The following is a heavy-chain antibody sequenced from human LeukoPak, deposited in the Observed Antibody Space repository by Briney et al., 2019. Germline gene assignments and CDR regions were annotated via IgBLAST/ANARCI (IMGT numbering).Heavy chain of an antibody. CDR2: IYTSGST. Sequence: SETLSLTCTVSGGSISSGTYYWSWIRQPAGKGLDWIGRIYTSGSTNYNPSLKSRVTMSVDTSKNQFSLKLSSVTAADTAVYYCARLLGDYDILTGYWGINWFDPWGQGTLVTVSS. CDR1: GGSISSGTYY. V-gene: IGHV4-61*02. CDR3: ARLLGDYDILTGYWGINWFDP. J-gene: IGHJ5*02. D-gene: IGHD3-9*01.